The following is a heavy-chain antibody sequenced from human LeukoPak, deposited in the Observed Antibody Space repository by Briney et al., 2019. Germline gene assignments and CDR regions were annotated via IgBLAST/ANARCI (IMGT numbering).Heavy chain of an antibody. CDR2: IYTSGST. V-gene: IGHV4-4*07. D-gene: IGHD2-2*01. CDR3: ARDWDLVVPAAEASFDP. Sequence: PSETLSLTCTVSVGSISSYYWSWIRQPAGKGLEWIGRIYTSGSTNYNPSLKSRVTMSVDTSKNQFSLKLSSVTAVDTAVYYCARDWDLVVPAAEASFDPWGQGTLVTVSS. CDR1: VGSISSYY. J-gene: IGHJ5*02.